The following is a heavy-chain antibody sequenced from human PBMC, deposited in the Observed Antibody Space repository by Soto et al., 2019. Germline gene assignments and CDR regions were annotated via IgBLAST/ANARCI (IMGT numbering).Heavy chain of an antibody. CDR1: GFTFSDHG. Sequence: EVQLLESGGGLVQPGGSLRLSCVGSGFTFSDHGMSWVRQAPGKGLEWVSAISGSVGSTFYADSVKGRFTISRDNSKNTLYMQMNSLRDEDTGVYYCAKDRTIAARNYDEWGQGVLVTVSS. CDR2: ISGSVGST. D-gene: IGHD6-6*01. V-gene: IGHV3-23*01. J-gene: IGHJ4*02. CDR3: AKDRTIAARNYDE.